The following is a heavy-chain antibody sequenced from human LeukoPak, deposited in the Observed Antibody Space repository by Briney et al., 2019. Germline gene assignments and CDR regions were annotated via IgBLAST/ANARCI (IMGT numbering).Heavy chain of an antibody. D-gene: IGHD6-13*01. CDR2: ISSYNGNT. V-gene: IGHV1-18*01. J-gene: IGHJ4*02. CDR1: GYTFTSYG. Sequence: ASVTVSCKASGYTFTSYGISWVRQAPGQGLEWMGWISSYNGNTNYAQKLQGTVTITTDTTTRTAYMELRSLRSDDTAVYFCSRALSRSQQLAPNDWGGQGTLATVSA. CDR3: SRALSRSQQLAPNDW.